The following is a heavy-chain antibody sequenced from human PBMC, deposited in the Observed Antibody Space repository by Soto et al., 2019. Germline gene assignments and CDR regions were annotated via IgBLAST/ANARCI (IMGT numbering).Heavy chain of an antibody. CDR1: GYTFTSYY. CDR2: INPSGGST. V-gene: IGHV1-46*01. D-gene: IGHD7-27*01. Sequence: GASVKVSCKASGYTFTSYYMHWVRQAPGQGLEWMGIINPSGGSTSYAQKFQGRVTMTRDTSTSTVYMELSSLRSEDTAVYYCASRSELTGDLGYWGQGTLVTVSS. CDR3: ASRSELTGDLGY. J-gene: IGHJ4*02.